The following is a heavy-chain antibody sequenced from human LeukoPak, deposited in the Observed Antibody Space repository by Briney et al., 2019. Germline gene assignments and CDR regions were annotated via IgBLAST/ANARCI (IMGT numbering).Heavy chain of an antibody. CDR1: GYSFTSYW. J-gene: IGHJ3*02. CDR2: IYPGDSDT. Sequence: GESLKISCKGSGYSFTSYWIGWVRQMPGKGLEWMGIIYPGDSDTRYSPSFQGQVTISADKSISTAYLQWSSLKASDTAMYYCARLLYSGSAPGASKKDAFDIWGQGTMVTVSS. CDR3: ARLLYSGSAPGASKKDAFDI. V-gene: IGHV5-51*01. D-gene: IGHD1-26*01.